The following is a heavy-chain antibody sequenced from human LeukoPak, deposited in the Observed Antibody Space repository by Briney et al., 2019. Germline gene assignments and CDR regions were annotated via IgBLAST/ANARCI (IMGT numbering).Heavy chain of an antibody. J-gene: IGHJ4*02. CDR2: IYYSGST. CDR3: ATLARQLRFLEWFSH. Sequence: SETLSLTCTVSGGSISSYYWSWIRQPPGKGLEWIGYIYYSGSTNYNPSLKSRVTISVETSENQFSLKLSSVTAADTAVYYCATLARQLRFLEWFSHWGQGTLVTVSS. D-gene: IGHD3-3*01. CDR1: GGSISSYY. V-gene: IGHV4-59*12.